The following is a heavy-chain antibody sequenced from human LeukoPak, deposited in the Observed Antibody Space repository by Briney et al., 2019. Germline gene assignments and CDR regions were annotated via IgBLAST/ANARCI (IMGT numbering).Heavy chain of an antibody. J-gene: IGHJ4*02. Sequence: GASVKVSYKASGYTFTGYYMHWVRQAPGQGLEWMGWINPNSGGTNYAQKFQGRVTMTRDTSISTAYMELSRLRSDDTAVYYCARANCSSTSCVPTEDSFDYWGQGTLVTVSS. CDR2: INPNSGGT. CDR3: ARANCSSTSCVPTEDSFDY. V-gene: IGHV1-2*02. D-gene: IGHD2-2*01. CDR1: GYTFTGYY.